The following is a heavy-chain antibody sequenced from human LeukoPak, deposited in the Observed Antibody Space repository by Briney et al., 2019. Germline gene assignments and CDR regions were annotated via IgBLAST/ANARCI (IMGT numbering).Heavy chain of an antibody. D-gene: IGHD6-13*01. J-gene: IGHJ4*02. CDR1: GFTFSSYS. V-gene: IGHV3-21*01. CDR3: ARVGSSSWTSFDY. Sequence: GGSLRLSCAASGFTFSSYSMNWVRQAPGKGLEWVSSISSSSSYIYYADSVKGRFTISRDNAKNSLYLQMNSLRAEDTAVYYCARVGSSSWTSFDYWGQGTLVTVSS. CDR2: ISSSSSYI.